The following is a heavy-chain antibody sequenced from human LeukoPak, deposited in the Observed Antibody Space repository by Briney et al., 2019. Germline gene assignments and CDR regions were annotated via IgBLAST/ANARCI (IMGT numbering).Heavy chain of an antibody. CDR2: ISSSSSYI. Sequence: GESLRLSCAASGFTFSSYSMNWVRQAPGKGLEWVSSISSSSSYIYYADPVKGRFTISRDNAKNSLYLQMNSLRAEDTAVYYCARDYSEAVGLYWGQGTLVTVSS. V-gene: IGHV3-21*01. CDR1: GFTFSSYS. J-gene: IGHJ4*02. CDR3: ARDYSEAVGLY. D-gene: IGHD1-26*01.